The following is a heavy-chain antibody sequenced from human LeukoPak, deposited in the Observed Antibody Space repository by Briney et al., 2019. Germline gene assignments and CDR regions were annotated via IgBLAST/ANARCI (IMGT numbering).Heavy chain of an antibody. Sequence: SGGSLRLSCAASGFTFSSYGMHWVRQAPGKRLEWVAFIRYDGSNKYYADSVKGRFTISRDNSKNTLYLQMNSLRAEDTAVYYCAKDRRGYSYGYSFFDYWGQGTLVTVSS. D-gene: IGHD5-18*01. CDR3: AKDRRGYSYGYSFFDY. CDR1: GFTFSSYG. V-gene: IGHV3-30*02. CDR2: IRYDGSNK. J-gene: IGHJ4*02.